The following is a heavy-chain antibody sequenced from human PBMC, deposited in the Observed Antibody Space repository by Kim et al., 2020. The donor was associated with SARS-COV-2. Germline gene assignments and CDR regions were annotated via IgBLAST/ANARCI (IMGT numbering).Heavy chain of an antibody. CDR1: GFTFGSYG. V-gene: IGHV3-33*01. CDR3: ARDLQRGATTRLFDY. CDR2: ICYDGSNK. J-gene: IGHJ4*02. Sequence: GGSLRLSCAASGFTFGSYGMHWVRQAPGKGLEWVAGICYDGSNKYYADSVKGRFTISRDNSKNTLYLQMNSLRAEDTAVYYCARDLQRGATTRLFDYWGQGTLVTVSS. D-gene: IGHD1-26*01.